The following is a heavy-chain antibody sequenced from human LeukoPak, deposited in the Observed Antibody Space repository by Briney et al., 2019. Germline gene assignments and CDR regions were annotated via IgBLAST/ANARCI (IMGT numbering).Heavy chain of an antibody. J-gene: IGHJ6*03. Sequence: PSETLSLTCTVSGGSTSSYYWSWIRQPPGKGLEWIGYGYTTGTTSYRPSLKSRVTISVDTSKNQFSLRLTSVTAADTAVYYCARHYCSGTTCSQGDFYYYMDVWGKGTTVTVSS. D-gene: IGHD2-2*01. CDR2: GYTTGTT. CDR1: GGSTSSYY. CDR3: ARHYCSGTTCSQGDFYYYMDV. V-gene: IGHV4-4*09.